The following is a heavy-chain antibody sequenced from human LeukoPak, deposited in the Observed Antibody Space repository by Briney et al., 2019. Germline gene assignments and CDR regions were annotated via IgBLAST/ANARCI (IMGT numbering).Heavy chain of an antibody. CDR3: AKGLYYYYDSSGTWFDP. D-gene: IGHD3-22*01. J-gene: IGHJ5*02. Sequence: GGSLRLSCAASGFTFSSYGMHWVRQAPGKGLEWVAFIRYDGSNKYYADSVKGRFTISRDNSKNTLYLQMNSLRAEDTAVYYCAKGLYYYYDSSGTWFDPWGQGTLVTVSS. CDR2: IRYDGSNK. V-gene: IGHV3-30*02. CDR1: GFTFSSYG.